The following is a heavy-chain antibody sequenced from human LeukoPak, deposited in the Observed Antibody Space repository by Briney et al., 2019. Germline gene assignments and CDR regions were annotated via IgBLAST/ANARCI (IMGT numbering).Heavy chain of an antibody. D-gene: IGHD6-13*01. CDR1: GGSISSYY. V-gene: IGHV4-59*01. Sequence: SETLSLTCTVSGGSISSYYWSWIRQPPGKGLEWIGYIYYSGSTNYNPSLKSRVTISVDTSKNQFSLKLSSVTAADTAVYYCASSSSWYSSFGYFDYWGQETLVTVSS. CDR3: ASSSSWYSSFGYFDY. CDR2: IYYSGST. J-gene: IGHJ4*02.